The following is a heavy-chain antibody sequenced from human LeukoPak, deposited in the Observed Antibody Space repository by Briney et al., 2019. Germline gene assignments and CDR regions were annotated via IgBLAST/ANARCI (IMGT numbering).Heavy chain of an antibody. D-gene: IGHD5-12*01. V-gene: IGHV3-23*01. CDR1: GFTFSTYA. CDR2: VSTSGGDT. J-gene: IGHJ6*03. Sequence: GGSLRLSCAASGFTFSTYAMSWVRQAPGKGLEWVSSVSTSGGDTYNADSVKGRFTISRDNAKNSLYLQMNSLRAEDTAVYYCASSGYDYVRDYYMDVWGKGTTVTISS. CDR3: ASSGYDYVRDYYMDV.